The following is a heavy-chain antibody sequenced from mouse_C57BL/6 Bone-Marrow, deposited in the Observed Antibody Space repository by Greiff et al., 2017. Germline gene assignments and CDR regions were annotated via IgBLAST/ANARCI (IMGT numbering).Heavy chain of an antibody. Sequence: DVKLVESGPGLVKPSQSLSLTCSVTGYSITSGYYWNWIRQFPGNKLEWMGYISYDGSNNYNPSLKNRISITRDTSENQFFLKLNSVTTEDTATYYCARSSMITTDWYFDVWGTGTTVTVSS. J-gene: IGHJ1*03. V-gene: IGHV3-6*01. CDR2: ISYDGSN. CDR1: GYSITSGYY. D-gene: IGHD2-4*01. CDR3: ARSSMITTDWYFDV.